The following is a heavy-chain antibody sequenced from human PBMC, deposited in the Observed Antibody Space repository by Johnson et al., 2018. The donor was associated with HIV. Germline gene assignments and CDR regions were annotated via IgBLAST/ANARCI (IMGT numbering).Heavy chain of an antibody. D-gene: IGHD6-13*01. J-gene: IGHJ3*01. Sequence: QVLLLESGGGVVQPGRSLRLSCTVSGFTFSSYAMHWVRQAPDKGLEWVSVLYSGGSPYNADSVKGRFTISRDNSKNTLYLHMNSLSAEDTALYSCASKGAGPRAFALCGHVTMVTVSS. CDR2: LYSGGSP. CDR1: GFTFSSYA. V-gene: IGHV3-NL1*01. CDR3: ASKGAGPRAFAL.